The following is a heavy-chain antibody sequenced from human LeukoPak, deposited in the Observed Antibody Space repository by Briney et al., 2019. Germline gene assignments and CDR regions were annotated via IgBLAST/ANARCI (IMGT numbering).Heavy chain of an antibody. D-gene: IGHD2-8*01. CDR1: GFTSSAYW. V-gene: IGHV3-7*01. J-gene: IGHJ4*02. Sequence: RPGGSLRLSCAASGFTSSAYWMSWVRQAPGKGLEWVAHIKGDGSEKYSVDSVKGRFTISRDNAKSSLYLQMNSLRAEDTALYYCARGGFGYVYFDYWGQGSLVTVSS. CDR3: ARGGFGYVYFDY. CDR2: IKGDGSEK.